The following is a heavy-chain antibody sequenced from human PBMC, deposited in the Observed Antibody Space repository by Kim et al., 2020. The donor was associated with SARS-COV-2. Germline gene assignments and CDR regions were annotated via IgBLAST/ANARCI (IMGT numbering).Heavy chain of an antibody. V-gene: IGHV4-34*01. Sequence: SETLSLTCAVYGGSFSGYYWSWIRQPPGKGLEWIGEINHSGRTNYNPSLKSRVTISVDTSKNQLSLKLTSVTAAATAVYYCARRLSNTSGWGSHYCDLWG. CDR2: INHSGRT. CDR1: GGSFSGYY. J-gene: IGHJ2*01. D-gene: IGHD3-10*01. CDR3: ARRLSNTSGWGSHYCDL.